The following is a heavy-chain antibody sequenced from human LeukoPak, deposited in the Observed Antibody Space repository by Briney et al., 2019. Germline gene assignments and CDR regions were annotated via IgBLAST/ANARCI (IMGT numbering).Heavy chain of an antibody. CDR1: GFTFSTYE. CDR2: VSSSGDTI. V-gene: IGHV3-48*03. CDR3: AKNGDSERWLQPKFVTH. Sequence: GGSLRLSCAASGFTFSTYEMNWVRQAPGKGLAWVSYVSSSGDTIFYADSVKGRFTISRDNAKNSLYLQMNSLRADDTAVYYCAKNGDSERWLQPKFVTHWGQGTLVTVSS. J-gene: IGHJ4*02. D-gene: IGHD5-24*01.